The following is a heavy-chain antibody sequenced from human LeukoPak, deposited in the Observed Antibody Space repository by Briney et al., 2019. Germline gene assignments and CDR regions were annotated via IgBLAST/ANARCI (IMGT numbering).Heavy chain of an antibody. Sequence: RTSETLSLTCAVYGGSFSGYYWSWIRQPPGKGLEWIGEINHSGSTNYNPSLKSRVTISVDTSKNQFSLKLSSVTAADTAVYYCARASSGWYSRLDYWGQGTLVTVSS. CDR3: ARASSGWYSRLDY. D-gene: IGHD6-19*01. V-gene: IGHV4-34*01. CDR2: INHSGST. J-gene: IGHJ4*02. CDR1: GGSFSGYY.